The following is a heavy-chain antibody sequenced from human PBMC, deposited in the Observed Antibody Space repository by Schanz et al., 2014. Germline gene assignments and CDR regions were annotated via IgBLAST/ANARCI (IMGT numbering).Heavy chain of an antibody. CDR2: ISVYNHNK. CDR3: ARDRRFFDRDDLYYFDS. D-gene: IGHD3-3*01. Sequence: QIQLVQSGPAVKKPGATVKVSCKASGYIFINSGISWVRQAPGQGLEWMGWISVYNHNKEYDQKFQGRVTMTTDTSTSTAYMALTDRRSDDTAVYYCARDRRFFDRDDLYYFDSWGQGTLXTVSS. CDR1: GYIFINSG. J-gene: IGHJ4*02. V-gene: IGHV1-18*01.